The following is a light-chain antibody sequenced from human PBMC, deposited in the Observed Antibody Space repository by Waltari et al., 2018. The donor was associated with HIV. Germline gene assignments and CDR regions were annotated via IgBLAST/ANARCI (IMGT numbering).Light chain of an antibody. V-gene: IGKV3-15*01. CDR1: QSVSSN. J-gene: IGKJ2*01. Sequence: DIVMTQSPATLSVSPGERATLSCRASQSVSSNLAWYQQKPGQAPRLLIYSASTSATGIPARFSGSGSGTEFTLTISSLQSEDFAVYYCQQYNNWPYTFGQGTKLEIK. CDR3: QQYNNWPYT. CDR2: SAS.